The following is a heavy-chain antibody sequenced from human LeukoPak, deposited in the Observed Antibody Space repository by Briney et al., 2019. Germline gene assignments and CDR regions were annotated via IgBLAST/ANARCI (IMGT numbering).Heavy chain of an antibody. D-gene: IGHD2-2*01. J-gene: IGHJ5*02. V-gene: IGHV4-30-4*01. CDR2: IYYSGST. CDR1: GGSISSGDYY. Sequence: SETLSLTCTVSGGSISSGDYYWSWIRQPPGKGLEWIGYIYYSGSTYYNPSLKSRVTISVDTSKNQFSLKLISVTAADTAVYYCARARIVVVPAAMSNWFDPWGQGTLVTVSS. CDR3: ARARIVVVPAAMSNWFDP.